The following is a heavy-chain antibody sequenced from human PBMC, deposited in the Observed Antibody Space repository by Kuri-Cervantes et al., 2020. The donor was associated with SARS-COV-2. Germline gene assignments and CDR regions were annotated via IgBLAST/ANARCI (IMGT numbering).Heavy chain of an antibody. J-gene: IGHJ6*03. CDR3: AREVRTVGYYYYMDV. Sequence: GGSLRLSCAASGFTFSSYAMHWVRQAPGKGLEYVSAISSNGGSTYYANSVKGRFTISRDNSKNTLYLQMNSLRAEDTAVYYCAREVRTVGYYYYMDVWGKGTTVTVSS. CDR2: ISSNGGST. D-gene: IGHD4-23*01. V-gene: IGHV3-64*01. CDR1: GFTFSSYA.